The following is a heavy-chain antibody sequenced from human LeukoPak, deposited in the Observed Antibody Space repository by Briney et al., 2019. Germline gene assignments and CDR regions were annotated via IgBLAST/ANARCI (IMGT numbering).Heavy chain of an antibody. J-gene: IGHJ3*02. D-gene: IGHD5-18*01. CDR3: AKDPPTVMANAFHI. CDR2: ISGSGGTT. CDR1: GFTFSSYG. V-gene: IGHV3-23*01. Sequence: PGGSLRLSCAASGFTFSSYGMSWVRQAPGKGLEWVSSISGSGGTTYHADSVKGRFTISRDNSKNTLYLQMNSLRADDTAVYSCAKDPPTVMANAFHIWGQGTMVTVS.